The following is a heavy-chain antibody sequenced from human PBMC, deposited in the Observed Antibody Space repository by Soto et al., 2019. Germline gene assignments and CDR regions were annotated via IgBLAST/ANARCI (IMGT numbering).Heavy chain of an antibody. CDR1: GFTFSSYA. D-gene: IGHD3-3*01. V-gene: IGHV3-23*01. Sequence: GGSLRLSCAASGFTFSSYAMSWVRQAPGKGLEWVSAISGSGGSTYYADSVKGRFTISRDNSKNTLYLQMNSLRAEDTAVYYCAKSLYYDFWSGYYLPSSYYYYYMDVWGKGTTVTVSS. J-gene: IGHJ6*03. CDR2: ISGSGGST. CDR3: AKSLYYDFWSGYYLPSSYYYYYMDV.